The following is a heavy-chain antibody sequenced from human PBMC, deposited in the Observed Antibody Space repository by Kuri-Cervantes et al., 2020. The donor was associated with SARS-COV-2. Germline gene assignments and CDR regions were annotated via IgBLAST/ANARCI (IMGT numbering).Heavy chain of an antibody. CDR2: INSDGSST. V-gene: IGHV3-74*01. J-gene: IGHJ4*02. CDR1: GFTFSSYW. D-gene: IGHD2-15*01. Sequence: GESLKISCAASGFTFSSYWMHWVRQAPGKGLVWVSRINSDGSSTSYADSVKGRFTISRDNAKNSLYLQMNSLRAEDTAVYYCARTVVVVAATIFDYWGQGTLVTVSS. CDR3: ARTVVVVAATIFDY.